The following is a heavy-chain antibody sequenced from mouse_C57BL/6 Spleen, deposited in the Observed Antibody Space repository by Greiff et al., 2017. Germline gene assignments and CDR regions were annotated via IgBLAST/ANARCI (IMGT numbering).Heavy chain of an antibody. V-gene: IGHV1-55*01. J-gene: IGHJ2*01. D-gene: IGHD1-1*01. Sequence: VQLQQPGAELVKPGASVKMSCKASGYTFTSYWITWVKQRPGQGLEWIGDIYPGSGSTNYNEKFKSKATLTVDTSSSTAYMQHSSLTSEDSAVYYCARKGTVVAYYFDDWGQGTTLTVSS. CDR3: ARKGTVVAYYFDD. CDR2: IYPGSGST. CDR1: GYTFTSYW.